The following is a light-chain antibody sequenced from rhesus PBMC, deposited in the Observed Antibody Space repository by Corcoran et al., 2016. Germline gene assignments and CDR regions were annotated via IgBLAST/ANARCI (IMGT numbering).Light chain of an antibody. J-gene: IGKJ4*01. Sequence: EIVMTQTPLSLSVTPGEPASISCRSSQSLLHSNGNTYLHWYLPQPGPSPPLLIYEVSNRAFGVPDRVSGRGSGTDCTLKISRVEAEDVGVYYCEQTLQSPLTFGGGTKVEVE. CDR1: QSLLHSNGNTY. V-gene: IGKV2-78*01. CDR2: EVS. CDR3: EQTLQSPLT.